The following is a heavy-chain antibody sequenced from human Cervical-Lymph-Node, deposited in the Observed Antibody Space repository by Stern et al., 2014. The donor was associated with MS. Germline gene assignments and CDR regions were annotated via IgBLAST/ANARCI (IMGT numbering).Heavy chain of an antibody. D-gene: IGHD1-26*01. V-gene: IGHV4-31*03. CDR3: ASRWSGTYYGQNWFDP. J-gene: IGHJ5*02. CDR1: GDSINSGGHY. Sequence: QLVQSGPGLVKPSQTLSLTCTVSGDSINSGGHYWSWIRQRPGKGLEWIGYIYNSGATFYSPSLKGRVTISLDTSKNQFSLTLSSVTAADTAIYYCASRWSGTYYGQNWFDPWGQGILVTVSS. CDR2: IYNSGAT.